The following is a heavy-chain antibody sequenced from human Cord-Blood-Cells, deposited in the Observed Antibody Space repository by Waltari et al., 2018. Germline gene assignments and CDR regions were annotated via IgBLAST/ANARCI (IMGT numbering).Heavy chain of an antibody. V-gene: IGHV3-21*01. J-gene: IGHJ3*02. CDR3: ARSGYFGDAFDI. CDR1: VFTSSSYS. Sequence: EVQLVESGGGLVKPGGSLRLSCGASVFTSSSYSMNWVRQAPGKGLECVSSISSSSSYIYYADSVKGRFTISRDNAKNSLYLQMNSLRAEDTAVYYCARSGYFGDAFDIWGQGTMVTVSS. D-gene: IGHD3-10*01. CDR2: ISSSSSYI.